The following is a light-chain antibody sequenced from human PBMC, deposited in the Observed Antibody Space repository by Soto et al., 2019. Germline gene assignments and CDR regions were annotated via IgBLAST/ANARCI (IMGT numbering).Light chain of an antibody. V-gene: IGKV3-11*01. J-gene: IGKJ4*01. Sequence: ENVLTQSPATLSLSPGEGATLSCRASESVGSDLAWYQQKPGQPPRLLIYDVSGRATGVPARFSGSGSGTDFTLTISSLEPEDFAAYYCQQRDSWPLTFGGGNKVEIK. CDR1: ESVGSD. CDR3: QQRDSWPLT. CDR2: DVS.